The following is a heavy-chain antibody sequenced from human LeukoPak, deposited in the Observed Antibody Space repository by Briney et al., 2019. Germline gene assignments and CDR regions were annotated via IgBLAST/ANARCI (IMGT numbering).Heavy chain of an antibody. CDR1: GGSISGYY. D-gene: IGHD2-2*01. V-gene: IGHV4-59*08. CDR2: IYYSGST. J-gene: IGHJ6*03. CDR3: ARAPANYYMDV. Sequence: SETLSLTCSVSGGSISGYYGSWIRQSPGKGLVWIGYIYYSGSTNYNPSLKSRVTISADMSKNQFSLKLNSVTAADTALYYCARAPANYYMDVWGKGTTVTVSS.